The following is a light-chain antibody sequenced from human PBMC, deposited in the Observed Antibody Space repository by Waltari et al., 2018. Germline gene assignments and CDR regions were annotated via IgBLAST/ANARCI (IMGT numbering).Light chain of an antibody. J-gene: IGKJ5*01. CDR3: QQRSNWPPIT. CDR2: DAS. Sequence: EIVLTQSPVTLSLAPGERATLSCWASQSVGSSLAWYQQKPGQAPRLLKYDASNRATGVPARVNGSGSGTDFTLTTISLQSEDSAVYYCQQRSNWPPITFGQGTRLEIK. V-gene: IGKV3-11*01. CDR1: QSVGSS.